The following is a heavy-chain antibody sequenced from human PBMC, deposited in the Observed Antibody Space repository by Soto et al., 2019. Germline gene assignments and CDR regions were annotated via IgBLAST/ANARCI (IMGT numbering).Heavy chain of an antibody. D-gene: IGHD6-6*01. Sequence: TIALTCSVSSDSMEMWGYCGTWIREHPGKGLDWIGYIYSNGDTYYNPSLRSRVTISVDTSKNQFSLNLTSVTAADTAVYYCARRGGSSSGYYYYAMDVWGQGTTLTVSS. CDR3: ARRGGSSSGYYYYAMDV. V-gene: IGHV4-31*03. CDR2: IYSNGDT. CDR1: SDSMEMWGYC. J-gene: IGHJ6*02.